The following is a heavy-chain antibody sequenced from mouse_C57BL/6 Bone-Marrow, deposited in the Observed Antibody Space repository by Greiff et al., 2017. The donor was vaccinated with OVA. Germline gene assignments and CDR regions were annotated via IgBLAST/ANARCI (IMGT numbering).Heavy chain of an antibody. J-gene: IGHJ2*01. Sequence: QVQLQQSGAELVRPGASVKMSCKASGYTFTSYNMHWVKQTPRQGLEWIGAIYPGNGDTSYNQKFKSKATLTVDKSSSTAYMQLSSLTSEDSAVYYCARRRGTGPSSYYFGYWGQGTTLTVSS. D-gene: IGHD3-1*01. V-gene: IGHV1-12*01. CDR1: GYTFTSYN. CDR3: ARRRGTGPSSYYFGY. CDR2: IYPGNGDT.